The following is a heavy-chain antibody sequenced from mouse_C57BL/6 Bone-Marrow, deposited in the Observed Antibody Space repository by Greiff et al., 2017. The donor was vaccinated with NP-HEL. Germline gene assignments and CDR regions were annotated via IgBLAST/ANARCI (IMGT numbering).Heavy chain of an antibody. D-gene: IGHD2-2*01. Sequence: EVQLQQSGPELVKPGASVKISCKASGYTFTDYYMNWVKQSHGKSLEWIGDINPNNGGTSYNQKFKGKATLTVDKSSSTAYMELRSLTSEDSAVYYCARGISTMVTGAYWGQGTLVTVSA. CDR3: ARGISTMVTGAY. CDR2: INPNNGGT. J-gene: IGHJ3*01. V-gene: IGHV1-26*01. CDR1: GYTFTDYY.